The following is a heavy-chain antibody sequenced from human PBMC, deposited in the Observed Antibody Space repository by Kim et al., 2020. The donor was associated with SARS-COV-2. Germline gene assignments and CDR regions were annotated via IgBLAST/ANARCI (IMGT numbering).Heavy chain of an antibody. CDR1: GYGFTDYW. CDR2: IYPGDSDS. Sequence: GESLKISCRASGYGFTDYWIGWVRQMPGKGLEWLGIIYPGDSDSRYSPSFQGQVTFSADKSISTAYLQWSSLKASDTAMYYCARLSWSSGYYCEYWGQGTLVTVSS. CDR3: ARLSWSSGYYCEY. J-gene: IGHJ4*02. D-gene: IGHD3-22*01. V-gene: IGHV5-51*01.